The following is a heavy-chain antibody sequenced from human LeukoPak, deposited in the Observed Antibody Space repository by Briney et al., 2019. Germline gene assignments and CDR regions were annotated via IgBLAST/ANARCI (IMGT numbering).Heavy chain of an antibody. J-gene: IGHJ2*01. CDR2: IYYSGST. V-gene: IGHV4-59*01. D-gene: IGHD3-10*01. Sequence: PSETLSLTCTVSGGSISGYYWSWIRQPPGKGLEWIGYIYYSGSTNYNPSLKSRVTISVDTSKNQFSLKLSSVTAADTAVYYCARDLRGPLGYFDLWGRGTLVTVSS. CDR1: GGSISGYY. CDR3: ARDLRGPLGYFDL.